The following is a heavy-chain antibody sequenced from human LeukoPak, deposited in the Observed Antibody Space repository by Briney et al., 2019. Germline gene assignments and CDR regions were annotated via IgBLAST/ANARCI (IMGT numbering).Heavy chain of an antibody. V-gene: IGHV4-30-4*01. D-gene: IGHD4-23*01. Sequence: SETLALTRTVSGGSISSGDYYWRWIRQPPGKGLGWIGYIYYSGSTYYNPSLKSRVTISVDTPKHQFSLTLSSVTAADTAVYYCARESGRGLRWYFDYWGQGTLVTVSS. CDR2: IYYSGST. J-gene: IGHJ4*02. CDR1: GGSISSGDYY. CDR3: ARESGRGLRWYFDY.